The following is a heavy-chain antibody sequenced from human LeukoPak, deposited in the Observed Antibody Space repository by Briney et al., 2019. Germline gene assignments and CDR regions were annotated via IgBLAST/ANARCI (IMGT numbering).Heavy chain of an antibody. CDR3: ARVDVAGTYYYYGMDV. V-gene: IGHV1-8*02. J-gene: IGHJ6*02. Sequence: ASVKVSCKASGYTFTSYGISWVRQAPGQGLEWMGWISAYNGNTGYAQKSQGRVTMTRNTSISTAYMELSSLRSEDTAVYYCARVDVAGTYYYYGMDVWGQGTTVTVSS. CDR1: GYTFTSYG. D-gene: IGHD6-19*01. CDR2: ISAYNGNT.